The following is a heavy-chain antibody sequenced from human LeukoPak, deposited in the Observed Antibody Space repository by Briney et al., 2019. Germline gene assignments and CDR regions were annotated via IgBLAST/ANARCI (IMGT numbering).Heavy chain of an antibody. CDR1: GFTSSSYW. J-gene: IGHJ3*02. Sequence: GGSLRLSCAASGFTSSSYWMHWVRQAPGKGLVWVSRINTDGSSTSYADSVKGRFTISRDNAKNTLYLQMNSLRSEDTAVYYCATDQVYSSSWRDAFDIWGQGTMVTVSS. CDR3: ATDQVYSSSWRDAFDI. D-gene: IGHD6-13*01. V-gene: IGHV3-74*01. CDR2: INTDGSST.